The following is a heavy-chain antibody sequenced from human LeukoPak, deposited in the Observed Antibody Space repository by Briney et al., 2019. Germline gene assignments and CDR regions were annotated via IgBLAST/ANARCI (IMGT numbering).Heavy chain of an antibody. D-gene: IGHD3-10*01. CDR3: AKAYNPIRGVITDDAFDI. Sequence: GGSLRLSCAASGFTVSSNYMSWVRQAPGKGLEWVSVIYSGGSTYYADSVKGRFTISRDNAKNSLYLQMNSLRAEDTALYYCAKAYNPIRGVITDDAFDIWGQGTMVTVSS. CDR1: GFTVSSNY. J-gene: IGHJ3*02. CDR2: IYSGGST. V-gene: IGHV3-53*05.